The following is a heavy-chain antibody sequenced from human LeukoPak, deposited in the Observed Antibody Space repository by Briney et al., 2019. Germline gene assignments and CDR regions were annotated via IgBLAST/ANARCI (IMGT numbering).Heavy chain of an antibody. D-gene: IGHD6-6*01. CDR1: GYIFTSYW. J-gene: IGHJ6*03. V-gene: IGHV5-51*01. CDR2: IYPGDSDT. CDR3: ARHQDEYSSSSGSYHYYYMDV. Sequence: GESLKIPCKGSGYIFTSYWIGWVRQMPGKGLEWMGIIYPGDSDTRYSPSFQGQVTISADKSISTAYLQWSSLKASDTAMYYCARHQDEYSSSSGSYHYYYMDVWGKGTTVTVSS.